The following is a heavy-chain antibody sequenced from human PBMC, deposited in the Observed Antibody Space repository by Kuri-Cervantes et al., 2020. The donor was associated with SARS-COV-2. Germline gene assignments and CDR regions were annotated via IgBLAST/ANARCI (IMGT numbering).Heavy chain of an antibody. CDR2: IRSKADSDQT. J-gene: IGHJ4*02. CDR3: ARTLIDDYDY. V-gene: IGHV3-73*01. Sequence: GGSLRLSCAASGFTFSGSTLHWVRQASGKGLEWVGRIRSKADSDQTLSVASVKGRLTISRHNSKNTLYLQMNSLRAEDTAVYYCARTLIDDYDYWGQGTLDTVSS. D-gene: IGHD5-12*01. CDR1: GFTFSGST.